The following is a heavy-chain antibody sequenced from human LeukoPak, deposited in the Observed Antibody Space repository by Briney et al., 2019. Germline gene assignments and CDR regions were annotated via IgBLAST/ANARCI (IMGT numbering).Heavy chain of an antibody. Sequence: PSETLSLTCTVSGDSISSYYWSWIRQPPGKGLEWSGYIYYSGSTNYNPSLKSRVTISVDTSKNQFSLKLSSVTAADTAVYYCARDQTRGIYYYDSSGYDEAFDMWGQGTMVTVSS. V-gene: IGHV4-59*01. D-gene: IGHD3-22*01. J-gene: IGHJ3*02. CDR2: IYYSGST. CDR3: ARDQTRGIYYYDSSGYDEAFDM. CDR1: GDSISSYY.